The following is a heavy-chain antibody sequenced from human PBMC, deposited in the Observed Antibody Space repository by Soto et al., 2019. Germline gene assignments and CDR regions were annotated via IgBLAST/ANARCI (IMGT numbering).Heavy chain of an antibody. CDR2: IVGSGDNT. J-gene: IGHJ3*02. V-gene: IGHV3-23*01. Sequence: GGSLRLSCAASGFTFSSYTMTWVRQAPGERLEWVSSIVGSGDNTYYADSVKGRFTISRDNSKTTLYLQMNSLRAEDTAVYYCAKYYYGSGSIRAFDICGQGTMVTVSS. D-gene: IGHD3-10*01. CDR3: AKYYYGSGSIRAFDI. CDR1: GFTFSSYT.